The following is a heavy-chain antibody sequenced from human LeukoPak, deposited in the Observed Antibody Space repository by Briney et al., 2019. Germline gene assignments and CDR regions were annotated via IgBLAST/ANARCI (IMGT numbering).Heavy chain of an antibody. V-gene: IGHV7-4-1*02. CDR3: ARAEYYYDSSGEDAFDI. D-gene: IGHD3-22*01. CDR1: GYTFTSYA. J-gene: IGHJ3*02. Sequence: ASVKVSCKASGYTFTSYAMNWVRQAPGQGLEWMGWINTNTGNPTYAQGFTGRFVFSLDTSVSTAYLQISSLKAEDTAVYYCARAEYYYDSSGEDAFDIWGQGTMVTVSS. CDR2: INTNTGNP.